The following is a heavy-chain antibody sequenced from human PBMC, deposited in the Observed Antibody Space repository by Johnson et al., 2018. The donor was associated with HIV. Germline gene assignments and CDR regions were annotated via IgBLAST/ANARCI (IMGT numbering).Heavy chain of an antibody. CDR1: GFSFDDYA. J-gene: IGHJ3*02. V-gene: IGHV3-20*04. D-gene: IGHD7-27*01. Sequence: VQLVESGGGVVRPGGSLRLSCAASGFSFDDYAMSWVRQVPGKGLEWVSGINWNGGSTGYADSVKGRFTISRDNAKNSLNLQLNSLRAEDTSLYYCAKTTRGNWGSCFDIWGRGAMVTVSS. CDR2: INWNGGST. CDR3: AKTTRGNWGSCFDI.